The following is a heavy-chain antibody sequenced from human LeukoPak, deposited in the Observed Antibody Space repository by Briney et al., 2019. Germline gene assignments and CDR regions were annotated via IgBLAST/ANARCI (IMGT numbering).Heavy chain of an antibody. CDR1: GGSISSYY. J-gene: IGHJ3*02. V-gene: IGHV4-59*01. CDR3: ARFLLDAFDI. Sequence: SETLSLTCTVSGGSISSYYWSWIRQPPRKGLEWIGYIYYSGSTNYNPSLKSRVTISVDTSKNQFSLKLSSVTAADTAVYYCARFLLDAFDIWGQGTMVTVSS. CDR2: IYYSGST.